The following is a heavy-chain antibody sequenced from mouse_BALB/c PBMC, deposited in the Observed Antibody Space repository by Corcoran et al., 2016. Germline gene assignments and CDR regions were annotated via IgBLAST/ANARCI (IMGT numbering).Heavy chain of an antibody. V-gene: IGHV9-3-1*01. CDR3: AREPYAMDY. J-gene: IGHJ4*01. Sequence: QSQLVQSGPELKKPGETVKISCKASGYTFTNYGMNWVKQAPGKGLKWMGWINTYTGEPTYADDFKGRFAFSLVTSASTAYLQINNLKNEDTATYFCAREPYAMDYWGQGTSVTVSS. CDR1: GYTFTNYG. CDR2: INTYTGEP.